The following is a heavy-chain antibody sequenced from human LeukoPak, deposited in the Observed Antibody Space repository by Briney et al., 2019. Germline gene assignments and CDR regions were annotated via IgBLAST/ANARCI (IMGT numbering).Heavy chain of an antibody. J-gene: IGHJ4*02. CDR3: ARDGYCSGGSCYGGDYYFDY. Sequence: GASVKVSCKASGYTFTSYYMHWVRQAPGQGLEWMGIINPSGGSTSYAQKFQGRVIMTRDTSTSTVYMELSSLRSEDTAVYYCARDGYCSGGSCYGGDYYFDYWGQGTLVTVSS. CDR2: INPSGGST. CDR1: GYTFTSYY. V-gene: IGHV1-46*01. D-gene: IGHD2-15*01.